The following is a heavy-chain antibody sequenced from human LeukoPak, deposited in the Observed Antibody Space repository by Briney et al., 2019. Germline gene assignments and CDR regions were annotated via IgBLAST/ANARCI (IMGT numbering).Heavy chain of an antibody. V-gene: IGHV3-53*01. CDR3: AREGWEELGHYFDC. CDR2: THRDGTK. Sequence: GGSLRLSCPAAGFPLRSNYMTWVRQAPQKGLEWVSTTHRDGTKYYVNSVKGGFIISRDISQNTVYLEMNGLRAEDAGVYYCAREGWEELGHYFDCWGQGTGVTVSS. CDR1: GFPLRSNY. J-gene: IGHJ4*02. D-gene: IGHD1-26*01.